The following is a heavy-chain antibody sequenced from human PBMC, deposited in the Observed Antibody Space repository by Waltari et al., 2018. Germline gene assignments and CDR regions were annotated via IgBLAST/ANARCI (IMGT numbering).Heavy chain of an antibody. CDR1: GGTFSSYA. CDR3: ARDLGGDGAARPDY. J-gene: IGHJ4*02. CDR2: IIPIFGTA. D-gene: IGHD6-6*01. Sequence: QVQLVQSGAEVKKPGSSVKVSCTASGGTFSSYALSWVRQAPGEGLEWMGRIIPIFGTANYAQKFQGRVTITADKSTSTAYRELSSLRSEDTAVYYCARDLGGDGAARPDYWGQGTLVTVSS. V-gene: IGHV1-69*14.